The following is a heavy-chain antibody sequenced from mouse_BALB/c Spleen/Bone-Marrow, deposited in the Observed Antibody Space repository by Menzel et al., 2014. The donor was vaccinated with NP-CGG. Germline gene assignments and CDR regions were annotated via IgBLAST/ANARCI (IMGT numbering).Heavy chain of an antibody. V-gene: IGHV1-9*01. CDR2: ILPGRGTT. D-gene: IGHD2-14*01. J-gene: IGHJ4*01. CDR1: GFTFSANW. Sequence: QVQLLQPGAELMKPGASVTLSCKATGFTFSANWIEWVKRRPGHGLEWIGEILPGRGTTNYNENFKGKATFTADTSSNIAFLQLSSLTAEDSAVYYCARDYRDARGYAMDYWGQGTSVTVSS. CDR3: ARDYRDARGYAMDY.